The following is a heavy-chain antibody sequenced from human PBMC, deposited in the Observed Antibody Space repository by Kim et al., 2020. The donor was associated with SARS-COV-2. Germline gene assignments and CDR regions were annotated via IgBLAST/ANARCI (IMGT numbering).Heavy chain of an antibody. V-gene: IGHV4-39*01. Sequence: SETLSLTCSVSGGSIYTTGYYWAWIRQPPGRGLEWIGSISYNGNTYKASSLSGRLTVSVDTSKNLFSLKLFSLSAADTAIYFCARHRQQSNYFDFWGQGTLVPVSA. CDR2: ISYNGNT. D-gene: IGHD1-1*01. CDR3: ARHRQQSNYFDF. J-gene: IGHJ4*02. CDR1: GGSIYTTGYY.